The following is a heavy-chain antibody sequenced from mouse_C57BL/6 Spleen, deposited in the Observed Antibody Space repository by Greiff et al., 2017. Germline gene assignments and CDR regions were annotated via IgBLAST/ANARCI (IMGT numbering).Heavy chain of an antibody. D-gene: IGHD1-1*01. J-gene: IGHJ3*01. Sequence: VQLQQPGAELVKPGASVKLSCKASGYTFTSYWMHWVKQRPGQGLEWIGMIHPNSGSTNYNEKFKSKATLTVDKSSSTAYMQLSSLTSEDSAVCFCASDYCYGSRDSFAYWGQGTLVTVSA. CDR2: IHPNSGST. CDR1: GYTFTSYW. CDR3: ASDYCYGSRDSFAY. V-gene: IGHV1-64*01.